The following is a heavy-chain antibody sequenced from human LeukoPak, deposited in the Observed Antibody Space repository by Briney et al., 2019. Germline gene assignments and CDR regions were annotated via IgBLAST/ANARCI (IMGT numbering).Heavy chain of an antibody. D-gene: IGHD2-8*02. CDR2: ISGSTGTT. J-gene: IGHJ4*02. Sequence: PGGSLRLSCAASGFTFNTYAMSWVRQAPGKGLEWVSAISGSTGTTHYADSVKGRFTISRDNSKSTLSLQMNSLRAEDTAIYYCATYRQVLLPFESWGQGTLVTVSS. CDR1: GFTFNTYA. V-gene: IGHV3-23*01. CDR3: ATYRQVLLPFES.